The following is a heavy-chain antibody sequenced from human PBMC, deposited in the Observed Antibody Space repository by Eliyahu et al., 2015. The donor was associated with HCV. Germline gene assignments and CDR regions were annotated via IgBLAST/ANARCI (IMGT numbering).Heavy chain of an antibody. D-gene: IGHD1-26*01. CDR3: ASPKWELRGNNDAFDI. CDR1: GGSISSASYS. J-gene: IGHJ3*02. V-gene: IGHV4-39*01. Sequence: QLQLQESGPGLVKLSETLSXTCTXXGGSISSASYSWGWIRQPPGKGLEWIGSIFYSGSTYFHPSLKSRVSISTDTSKNQFSLRLRSVTAADTAVYYCASPKWELRGNNDAFDIWGQGTMVTVSS. CDR2: IFYSGST.